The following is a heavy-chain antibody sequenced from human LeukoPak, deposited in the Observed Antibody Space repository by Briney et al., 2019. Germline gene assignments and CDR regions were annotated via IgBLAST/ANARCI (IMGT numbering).Heavy chain of an antibody. J-gene: IGHJ4*02. CDR3: ARVRVSYYDYVWGSYDY. V-gene: IGHV3-64*01. CDR1: GFTFSSYA. CDR2: ISSNGGST. Sequence: GGSLRLSCAASGFTFSSYAMHWVRQAPGKGLEYVSAISSNGGSTYYANSVKGRFTISRDNSKNTLYLQMGSLRAEDMAVYYCARVRVSYYDYVWGSYDYWGQGTLVTVSS. D-gene: IGHD3-16*01.